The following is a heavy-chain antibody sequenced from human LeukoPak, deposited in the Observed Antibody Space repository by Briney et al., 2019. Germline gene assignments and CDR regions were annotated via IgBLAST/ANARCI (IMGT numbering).Heavy chain of an antibody. D-gene: IGHD6-6*01. CDR1: RFTFDDYG. V-gene: IGHV3-9*01. CDR2: INYQSAT. Sequence: GGSLRLSCAASRFTFDDYGLHWVRQVPGKGLEWVSGINYQSATFHADSVKGRFTISRDNAKSLLFLLMDSLRPEDSALYYCVKDAGIAARPWYFDSWGQGTQVIVSS. CDR3: VKDAGIAARPWYFDS. J-gene: IGHJ4*02.